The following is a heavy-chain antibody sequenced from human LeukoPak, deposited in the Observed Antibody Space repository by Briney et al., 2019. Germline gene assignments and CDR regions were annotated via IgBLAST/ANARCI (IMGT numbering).Heavy chain of an antibody. CDR3: ARSTLWFGADY. CDR2: ISSSSSYI. Sequence: GGSLRLSCAASGFTFSSYSMNWVRQAPGKGLEWVSSISSSSSYIYYADSVKGRFTISRDNSKNTLYLQMNSLRAEDTAVYYCARSTLWFGADYWGQGTLVTVSS. V-gene: IGHV3-21*04. J-gene: IGHJ4*02. D-gene: IGHD3-10*01. CDR1: GFTFSSYS.